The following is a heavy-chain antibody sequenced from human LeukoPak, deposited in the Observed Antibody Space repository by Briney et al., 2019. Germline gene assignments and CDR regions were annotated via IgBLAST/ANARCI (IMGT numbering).Heavy chain of an antibody. V-gene: IGHV3-7*04. Sequence: PGGSLRLSCAASGFTFSIYWMSWVRQAPGKGLEWVADIKEDGSEKYYVDSVKGRFTISGDNAKNSLFLQMNSLRAEDTAVYYCARDYYGSGDYWGQGTLVTVSS. CDR3: ARDYYGSGDY. D-gene: IGHD3-10*01. J-gene: IGHJ4*02. CDR2: IKEDGSEK. CDR1: GFTFSIYW.